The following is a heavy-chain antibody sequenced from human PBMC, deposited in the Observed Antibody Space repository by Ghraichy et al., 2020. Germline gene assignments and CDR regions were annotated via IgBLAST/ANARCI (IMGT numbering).Heavy chain of an antibody. CDR3: ARGHWGMDV. V-gene: IGHV3-7*01. Sequence: GGSLRLSCATSGFNFRTSWMSWVRQAPGKGLEWVANINEEGSEKYYVDFVEGRFTISRDNAKKSLYLQMNSLRAEDTALYYCARGHWGMDVWGQGTTVTVSS. CDR1: GFNFRTSW. J-gene: IGHJ6*02. CDR2: INEEGSEK.